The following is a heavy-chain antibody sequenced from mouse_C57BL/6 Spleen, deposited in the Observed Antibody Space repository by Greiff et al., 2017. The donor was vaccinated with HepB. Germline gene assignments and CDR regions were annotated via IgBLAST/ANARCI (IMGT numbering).Heavy chain of an antibody. Sequence: EVQRVESGGGLVKPGGSLKLSCAASGFTFSSYAMSWVRQTPEKRLEWVATISAGGSYTYYPDNVKGRFTISRDNAKNKLYLQMSHLKSEDTAMYYGARDEGYSGYELYAMDYWGQGTSITVSS. V-gene: IGHV5-4*01. CDR1: GFTFSSYA. J-gene: IGHJ4*01. CDR3: ARDEGYSGYELYAMDY. D-gene: IGHD2-2*01. CDR2: ISAGGSYT.